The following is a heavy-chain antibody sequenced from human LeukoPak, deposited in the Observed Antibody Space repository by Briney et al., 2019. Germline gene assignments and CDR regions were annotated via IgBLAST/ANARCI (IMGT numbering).Heavy chain of an antibody. CDR3: ARDLVSGNGYTSSCYY. J-gene: IGHJ4*02. CDR1: GYIFTSYG. D-gene: IGHD6-13*01. Sequence: GASVNLSCKASGYIFTSYGITWVRQAPGQGLEWMGWINTYNGNTNYAQKVQGRVTMTTDTSTRTAYMELRSLRSDDTAIYYCARDLVSGNGYTSSCYYWGQGTQVTVSS. V-gene: IGHV1-18*01. CDR2: INTYNGNT.